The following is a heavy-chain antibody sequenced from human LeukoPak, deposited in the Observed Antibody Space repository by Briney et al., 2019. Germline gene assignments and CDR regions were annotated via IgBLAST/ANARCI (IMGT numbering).Heavy chain of an antibody. J-gene: IGHJ4*02. D-gene: IGHD6-13*01. Sequence: PGRSLRLSCAASGFTFSSYGMHWVRQAPGKGLEWVAVISYDGSNKYYADSVKGRFTISRDNSKNTLYLQMNSLRAEDTAVYYRAKDLSSSWSLDYWGQGTLVTVSS. CDR2: ISYDGSNK. CDR1: GFTFSSYG. V-gene: IGHV3-30*18. CDR3: AKDLSSSWSLDY.